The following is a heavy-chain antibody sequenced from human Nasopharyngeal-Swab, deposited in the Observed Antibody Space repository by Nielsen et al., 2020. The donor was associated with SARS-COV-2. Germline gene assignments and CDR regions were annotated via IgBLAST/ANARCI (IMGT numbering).Heavy chain of an antibody. D-gene: IGHD6-6*01. J-gene: IGHJ5*02. CDR3: AREDSQLLAARAEYNWFDP. V-gene: IGHV3-21*01. Sequence: GESLKISCAASGFTFSSYSMNWVRQAPGKGLEWVSSISSSSYIYYADSVKGRFTISRDNAKNSLYLQMNSLRAEDTAVYYCAREDSQLLAARAEYNWFDPWGQGTLVTVSS. CDR2: ISSSSYI. CDR1: GFTFSSYS.